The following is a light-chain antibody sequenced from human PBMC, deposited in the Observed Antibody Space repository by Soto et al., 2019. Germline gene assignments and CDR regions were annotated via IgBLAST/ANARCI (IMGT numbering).Light chain of an antibody. CDR3: QQYGSSPPIT. Sequence: EIVMTQSPATLSVSPGERATLSCRASQGVSSNLAWYQQKPGQAPRLLISGASSRATGIPDRFSGSGSGTDFTLTISRLEPEDFVVYYCQQYGSSPPITFGQGTRLEIK. J-gene: IGKJ5*01. CDR2: GAS. CDR1: QGVSSN. V-gene: IGKV3-20*01.